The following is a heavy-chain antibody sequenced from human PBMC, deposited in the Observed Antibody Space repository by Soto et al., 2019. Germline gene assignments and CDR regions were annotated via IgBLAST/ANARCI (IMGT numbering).Heavy chain of an antibody. V-gene: IGHV1-18*01. CDR2: ISAYNGNT. CDR3: ARSSLGLGIFGVVPDPHYYYGMDV. Sequence: ASVKVSCKASGYTFTSYGISWVRQAPGQGLEWMGWISAYNGNTNYAQKLQGRVTMTTDTSTSTAYMELRSLRSDDTAVYYCARSSLGLGIFGVVPDPHYYYGMDVWGQGTTVTVSS. CDR1: GYTFTSYG. J-gene: IGHJ6*02. D-gene: IGHD3-3*01.